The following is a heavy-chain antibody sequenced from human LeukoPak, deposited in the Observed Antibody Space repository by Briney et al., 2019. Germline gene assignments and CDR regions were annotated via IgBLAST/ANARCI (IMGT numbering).Heavy chain of an antibody. D-gene: IGHD3-9*01. CDR3: ARVRYSDVLTGYYGDGYFDY. CDR1: GGSISSYY. Sequence: SETLSLTCTVSGGSISSYYWSWIRQPPGKGLEWIEYIYYSRSTHYNPSLKSRVTISVFTSTNQFSLKLISVTAADTAVYYCARVRYSDVLTGYYGDGYFDYWGQGTLVTVSS. CDR2: IYYSRST. J-gene: IGHJ4*02. V-gene: IGHV4-59*01.